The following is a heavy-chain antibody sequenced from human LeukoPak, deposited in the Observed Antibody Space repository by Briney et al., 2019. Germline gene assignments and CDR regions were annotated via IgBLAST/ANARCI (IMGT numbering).Heavy chain of an antibody. D-gene: IGHD3-10*01. CDR1: GYTFTSYY. CDR2: ISAYNGNT. V-gene: IGHV1-18*04. CDR3: ARDESFYGSGNYSPFDP. Sequence: ASVKVPCKASGYTFTSYYMHWVRQAPGQGLEWMGWISAYNGNTNYAQKLQGRVTMTTDTSTNTAYMELRSLRSDDTAVYYCARDESFYGSGNYSPFDPWGQGTLVTVSS. J-gene: IGHJ5*02.